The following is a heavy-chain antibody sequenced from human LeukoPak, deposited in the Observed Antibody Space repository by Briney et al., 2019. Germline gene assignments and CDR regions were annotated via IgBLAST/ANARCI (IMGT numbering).Heavy chain of an antibody. V-gene: IGHV4-61*02. CDR1: GGSISSGSYY. CDR3: ARVAGDPIYYYYYMDV. CDR2: IYTSGST. Sequence: SQTLSLTCTVSGGSISSGSYYWSWIRQPAGKGLEWIGRIYTSGSTNYNPSLKSRVTISVDTSKNQFSLKLTSVTAADTAVYYCARVAGDPIYYYYYMDVWGKGTTVTVSS. D-gene: IGHD7-27*01. J-gene: IGHJ6*03.